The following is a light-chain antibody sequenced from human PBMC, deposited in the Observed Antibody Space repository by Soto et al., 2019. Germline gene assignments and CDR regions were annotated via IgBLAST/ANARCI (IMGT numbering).Light chain of an antibody. CDR3: QQYGSSPPGT. Sequence: EIVLTQSPGTLSLSPGERATLSCRASQSVSSSYLAWYQQKPGQAPRLLIYGASSRATGIPDRFSGCGSGTDFTLTIIRLEAEDSAVYDCQQYGSSPPGTFGQGTKVEIK. CDR1: QSVSSSY. CDR2: GAS. V-gene: IGKV3-20*01. J-gene: IGKJ1*01.